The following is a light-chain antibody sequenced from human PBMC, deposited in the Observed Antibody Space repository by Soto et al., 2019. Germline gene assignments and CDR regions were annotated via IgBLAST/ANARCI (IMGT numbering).Light chain of an antibody. J-gene: IGLJ2*01. Sequence: QSVLTQPASVSGSPGQSITISCTGTSSDVGGHNFVSWYQQHPGKAPKLVIYEVTNRPSGVSDRFSGSKSGNTASLTISGLQAEDEADYYCNSYTSAFTWVFGGGTKLTVL. CDR3: NSYTSAFTWV. CDR2: EVT. V-gene: IGLV2-14*01. CDR1: SSDVGGHNF.